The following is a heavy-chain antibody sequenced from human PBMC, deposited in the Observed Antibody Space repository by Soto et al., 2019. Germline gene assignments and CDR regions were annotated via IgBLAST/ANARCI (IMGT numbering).Heavy chain of an antibody. CDR1: GYTFTSYG. V-gene: IGHV1-18*01. J-gene: IGHJ3*02. D-gene: IGHD1-26*01. Sequence: ASVKVSCKASGYTFTSYGISWVRQAPGQGLEWMGWISAYNGNTNYAQKLQGRVTMTTDTSTSTAYMELRSLRSDDTAVYYCARDGPWEYESDSFHILGQATMVNVPS. CDR2: ISAYNGNT. CDR3: ARDGPWEYESDSFHI.